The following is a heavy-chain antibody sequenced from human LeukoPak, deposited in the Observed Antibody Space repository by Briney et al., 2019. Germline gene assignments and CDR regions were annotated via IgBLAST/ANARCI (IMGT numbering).Heavy chain of an antibody. CDR1: GITFSSYG. D-gene: IGHD2-15*01. Sequence: GGTLRLSCEASGITFSSYGMSWVRQAPGQWLEWVSSISSTCGTTNYADSVQGRFTISRDNSTNTLYLQMNSLRAEDTAIYYCAKNGDRGAYCTGGTCYPYFYYYMDVWGKGTTVTI. CDR3: AKNGDRGAYCTGGTCYPYFYYYMDV. CDR2: ISSTCGTT. V-gene: IGHV3-23*01. J-gene: IGHJ6*03.